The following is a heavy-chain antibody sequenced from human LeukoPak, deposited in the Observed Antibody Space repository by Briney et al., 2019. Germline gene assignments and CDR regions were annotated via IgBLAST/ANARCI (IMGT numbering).Heavy chain of an antibody. J-gene: IGHJ4*02. V-gene: IGHV6-1*01. CDR3: ASAGGDSWYFDY. D-gene: IGHD6-13*01. CDR2: TYYRSKWYN. Sequence: SQTLSLTCAISGDSVSSNSAAWNWIRQSPSRGLEWLGRTYYRSKWYNDYAVSVKSRMTISPYASKNQFSLQLNSVTPEDTAVYYCASAGGDSWYFDYWGQGTLVTVSS. CDR1: GDSVSSNSAA.